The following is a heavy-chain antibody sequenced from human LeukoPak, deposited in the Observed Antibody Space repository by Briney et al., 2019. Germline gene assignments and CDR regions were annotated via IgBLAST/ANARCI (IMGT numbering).Heavy chain of an antibody. CDR3: ARGGLYANIRYDY. J-gene: IGHJ4*02. Sequence: SETLSLTCTVSGGSITNYYWTWIRQPPGKGLEWIGYIYAGANAEYSPFLRSRVTISVDTSKNQFSLNLKSATAADTPVYYCARGGLYANIRYDYWGQGALVAVSS. CDR2: IYAGANA. V-gene: IGHV4-59*01. D-gene: IGHD3/OR15-3a*01. CDR1: GGSITNYY.